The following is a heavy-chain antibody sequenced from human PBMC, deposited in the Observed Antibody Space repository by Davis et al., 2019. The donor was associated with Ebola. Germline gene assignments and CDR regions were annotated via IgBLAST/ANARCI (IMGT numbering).Heavy chain of an antibody. J-gene: IGHJ4*02. CDR2: IIPIFGTA. Sequence: SVKVSCKASGGTFSSYAISWVRQAPGQGLEWMGEIIPIFGTANYAQKFQGRVTITADESTSTAYMELSSLRSEDTAVYYCARAEDTTLVRPMYYFDSWGQGTLVTVSS. CDR3: ARAEDTTLVRPMYYFDS. D-gene: IGHD5-18*01. V-gene: IGHV1-69*13. CDR1: GGTFSSYA.